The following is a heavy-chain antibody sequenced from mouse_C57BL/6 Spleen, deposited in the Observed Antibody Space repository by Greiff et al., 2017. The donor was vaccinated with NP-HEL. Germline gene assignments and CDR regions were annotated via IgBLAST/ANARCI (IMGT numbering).Heavy chain of an antibody. CDR1: GYTFTSYW. CDR3: AREGAYYYGAMDY. Sequence: QVHVKQSGAELAKPGASVKLSCKASGYTFTSYWMHWVKQRPGQGLEWIGYINPSSGYTKYNQKFKDKATLTADKSSSTAYMQLSSLTYEDSAVYYCAREGAYYYGAMDYWGQGTSVTVSS. CDR2: INPSSGYT. D-gene: IGHD1-1*01. J-gene: IGHJ4*01. V-gene: IGHV1-7*01.